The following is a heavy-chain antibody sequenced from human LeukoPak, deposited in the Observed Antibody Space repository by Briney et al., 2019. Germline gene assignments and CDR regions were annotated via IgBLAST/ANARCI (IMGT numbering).Heavy chain of an antibody. D-gene: IGHD6-13*01. CDR2: ISYDGSNK. CDR3: AKEEAVAAAVTEYFQH. Sequence: GGSLRLSCAASGFTFSNAWMSWVRQAPGKGLEWVAVISYDGSNKYYADSVKGRFTISRDNSKNTLYLQMNSLRAEDTAVYYCAKEEAVAAAVTEYFQHWGQGTLVTVSS. V-gene: IGHV3-30*18. J-gene: IGHJ1*01. CDR1: GFTFSNAW.